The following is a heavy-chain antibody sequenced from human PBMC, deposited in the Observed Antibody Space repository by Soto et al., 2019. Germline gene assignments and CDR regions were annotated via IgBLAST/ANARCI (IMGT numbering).Heavy chain of an antibody. J-gene: IGHJ6*02. CDR3: ARDPSVVVVAATPYYYYGMDV. CDR1: GFTFDDYA. D-gene: IGHD2-15*01. V-gene: IGHV3-9*01. Sequence: GGSLRLSCAASGFTFDDYAMHWVRQAPGKGLEWVSGISWNSGSIGYADSVKGRFTISRDQSKNTLFLQMNSLRPEDTAVYYCARDPSVVVVAATPYYYYGMDVWGQGTTVTVSS. CDR2: ISWNSGSI.